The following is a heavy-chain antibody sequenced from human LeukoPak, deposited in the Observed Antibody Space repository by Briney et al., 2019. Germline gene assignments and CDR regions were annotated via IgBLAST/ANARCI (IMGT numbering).Heavy chain of an antibody. CDR1: GFTVSSNY. J-gene: IGHJ3*02. V-gene: IGHV3-53*01. CDR2: IYSGGST. Sequence: PGGSLRLSCAASGFTVSSNYMSWVRQAPGKGLEWVSVIYSGGSTYYADSVKGRFTISRDNSKNTLYLQMNSLRAEDTAVYYCARSDYGDYQNAFDIWGQGTMVTVSS. D-gene: IGHD4-17*01. CDR3: ARSDYGDYQNAFDI.